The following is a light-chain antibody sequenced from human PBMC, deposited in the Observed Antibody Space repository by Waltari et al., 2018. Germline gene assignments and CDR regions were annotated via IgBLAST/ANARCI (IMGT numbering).Light chain of an antibody. Sequence: QSALTQPPSVSGSPGQSVTISCSGTSSDVGNYDRVSWYQQSPGTAPKLMIYGVSNRPSGGPDRFSGSKSGNTASLTISGLQAEDEADYYCSSYTNRRTWVFGGGTKLTVL. J-gene: IGLJ3*02. CDR1: SSDVGNYDR. CDR3: SSYTNRRTWV. CDR2: GVS. V-gene: IGLV2-18*02.